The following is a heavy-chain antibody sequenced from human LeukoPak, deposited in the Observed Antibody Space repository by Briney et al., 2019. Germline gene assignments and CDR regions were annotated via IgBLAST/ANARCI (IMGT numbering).Heavy chain of an antibody. CDR3: ARHYGGY. J-gene: IGHJ4*02. CDR2: INHSGST. D-gene: IGHD3-16*01. CDR1: GGSISSYY. V-gene: IGHV4-34*01. Sequence: SETLSLTCTVSGGSISSYYWSWIRQPPGKGLEWIGEINHSGSTNYNPSLKSRVTISVDTSKNQFSLKLSSVTAADTAVYYCARHYGGYWGQGTLVTVSS.